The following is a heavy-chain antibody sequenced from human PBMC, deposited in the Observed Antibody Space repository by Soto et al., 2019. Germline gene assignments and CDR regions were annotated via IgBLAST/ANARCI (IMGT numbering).Heavy chain of an antibody. CDR1: GFTFTSSA. CDR2: IVVGSGNT. J-gene: IGHJ6*02. Sequence: GASVKVSCKASGFTFTSSAVQWVRQARGQRLEWIGWIVVGSGNTNYAQKFRERVTITRDMSTSTAYMELSSLRSEDTAVYYCAAYSKVPDDDLWGMDVWGQGTTVTVSS. CDR3: AAYSKVPDDDLWGMDV. D-gene: IGHD1-26*01. V-gene: IGHV1-58*01.